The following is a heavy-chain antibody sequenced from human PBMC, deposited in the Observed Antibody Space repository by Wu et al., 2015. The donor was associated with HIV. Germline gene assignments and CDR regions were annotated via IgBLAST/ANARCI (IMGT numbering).Heavy chain of an antibody. V-gene: IGHV1-2*02. CDR3: ARGSITSKPHFDN. J-gene: IGHJ4*02. D-gene: IGHD3-10*01. Sequence: QVQLVQSGAAVKKPGASVKVSCKTSGFIFTNYYMHWVRQAPGQGLEWMGWINLRSGGINYAQRFQDRVTMTRDTSISTLYMDLTGLTSADTAVYYCARGSITSKPHFDNWARERWSPSP. CDR2: INLRSGGI. CDR1: GFIFTNYY.